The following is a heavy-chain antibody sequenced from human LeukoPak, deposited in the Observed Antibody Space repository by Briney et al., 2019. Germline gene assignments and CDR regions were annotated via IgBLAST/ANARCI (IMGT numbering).Heavy chain of an antibody. D-gene: IGHD3-3*01. CDR2: IYSGGST. Sequence: PGGSLRLSCAASGFTFSSYAMSWVRQAPGKGLEWVSVIYSGGSTYYADSVKGRFTISRDNSKNTLYLQMNSLRTEDTAVYYCARGGNYDFWSGYQYYFDYWGQGTLVTVSS. CDR1: GFTFSSYA. V-gene: IGHV3-66*02. CDR3: ARGGNYDFWSGYQYYFDY. J-gene: IGHJ4*02.